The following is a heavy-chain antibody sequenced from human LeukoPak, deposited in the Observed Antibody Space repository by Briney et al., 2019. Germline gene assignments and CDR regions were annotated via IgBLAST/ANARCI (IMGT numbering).Heavy chain of an antibody. CDR1: GGSISSSSYY. Sequence: SEALSLTCTVSGGSISSSSYYWGWIRQPSGKGLEYIGYIYFSGSTYYNPSLKSRVTISVDTSKNQFSLNLSSVTAADTAVYYCASLLGELSLDYFDYWGQGTLVIVSS. CDR2: IYFSGST. V-gene: IGHV4-39*01. D-gene: IGHD3-16*02. J-gene: IGHJ4*02. CDR3: ASLLGELSLDYFDY.